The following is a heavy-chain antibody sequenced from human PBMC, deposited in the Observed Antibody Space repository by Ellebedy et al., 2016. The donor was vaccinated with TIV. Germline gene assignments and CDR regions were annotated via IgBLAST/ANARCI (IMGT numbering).Heavy chain of an antibody. D-gene: IGHD4-17*01. CDR2: MNPNSGNT. V-gene: IGHV1-8*03. CDR3: ARAMDGDDTGGMDV. CDR1: GYTFTGYY. Sequence: AASVKVSCKASGYTFTGYYMHWVRQATGQGLEWMGWMNPNSGNTGYAQKFQGRVTITRNTSISTAYMELSSLRSEDTAVYYCARAMDGDDTGGMDVWGQGTTVTVSS. J-gene: IGHJ6*02.